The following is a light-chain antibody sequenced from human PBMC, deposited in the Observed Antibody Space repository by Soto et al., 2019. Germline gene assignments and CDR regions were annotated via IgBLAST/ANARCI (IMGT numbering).Light chain of an antibody. CDR3: QQSHSTPRT. CDR2: AAS. CDR1: QRISNY. V-gene: IGKV1-39*01. Sequence: DIQMTQSPSSLSASVGDRVTITCRASQRISNYLNWYQQKPGKAPKLLISAASNLQAGVPLRFSGSGSGTDLTLTISSLQPEDFATYFCQQSHSTPRTFGGGTKVEIK. J-gene: IGKJ4*01.